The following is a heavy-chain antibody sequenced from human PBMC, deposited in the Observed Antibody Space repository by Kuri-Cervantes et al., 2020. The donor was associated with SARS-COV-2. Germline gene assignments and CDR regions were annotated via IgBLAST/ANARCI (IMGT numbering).Heavy chain of an antibody. J-gene: IGHJ4*02. CDR2: IYYSGST. Sequence: GSLRLSCTVSGGSISSSSYYWGWIRQPPGKGLEWIGSIYYSGSTYYNPSLKSRLTISADTSKNEFSLKLKSVTAADTAVYYCARGGYSYEYWGQGTRVTVSS. CDR1: GGSISSSSYY. D-gene: IGHD5-24*01. CDR3: ARGGYSYEY. V-gene: IGHV4-39*07.